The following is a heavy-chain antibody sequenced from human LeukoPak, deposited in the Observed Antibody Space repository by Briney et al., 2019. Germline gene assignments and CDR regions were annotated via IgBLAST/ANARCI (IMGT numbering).Heavy chain of an antibody. J-gene: IGHJ4*02. CDR3: ARRRSSSWYYFDY. V-gene: IGHV4-34*01. CDR1: GGSFSGYY. CDR2: INHSGST. Sequence: SETLSLTCAVYGGSFSGYYWSWIRQPPGKGLEWIGEINHSGSTNYNPSLKSRVTIPVDTSKNQFSLKLSSVTTADTAVYYCARRRSSSWYYFDYWGQGTLVTVSS. D-gene: IGHD6-13*01.